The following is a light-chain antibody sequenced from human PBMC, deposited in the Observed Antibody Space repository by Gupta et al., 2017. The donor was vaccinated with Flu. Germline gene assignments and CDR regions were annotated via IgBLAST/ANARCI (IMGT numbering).Light chain of an antibody. CDR1: QNIDES. CDR2: NSS. V-gene: IGKV1-39*01. J-gene: IGKJ5*01. CDR3: QQKYFAPFT. Sequence: IQLTQSPSSLSAAVGDRVTITCRASQNIDESLNWYQQRPGQSPAPLIFNSSTVESGVPSRFSGSGSGTDFTLSISKRQPEDFATYHCQQKYFAPFTFGQGTRL.